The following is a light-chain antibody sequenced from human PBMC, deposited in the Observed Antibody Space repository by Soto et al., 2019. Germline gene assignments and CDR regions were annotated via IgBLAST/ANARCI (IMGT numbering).Light chain of an antibody. CDR3: QQYGSSPRT. CDR1: QSVSSDY. J-gene: IGKJ1*01. CDR2: GAS. V-gene: IGKV3-20*01. Sequence: EIVLTQSPGTLSLSPGQRATLSCRASQSVSSDYLAWFQQKPGQAPRLLIYGASSRATGIPDRFSGGGSGTDFRLSISRLEPEDFAVYYCQQYGSSPRTFGQRTKVESK.